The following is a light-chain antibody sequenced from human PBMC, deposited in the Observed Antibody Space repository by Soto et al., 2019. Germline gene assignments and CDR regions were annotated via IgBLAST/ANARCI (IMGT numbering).Light chain of an antibody. CDR2: ATS. Sequence: EIVLTQSPGTLSLSPGERATLSCRASQSVDSTYLAWYQQKPDQSPRLLIYATSTRAAGIPDRFSGSGSGTDFTLTISRLEPDDVAVYYCQQYGGSPITFGLGTRLETK. CDR1: QSVDSTY. J-gene: IGKJ5*01. V-gene: IGKV3-20*01. CDR3: QQYGGSPIT.